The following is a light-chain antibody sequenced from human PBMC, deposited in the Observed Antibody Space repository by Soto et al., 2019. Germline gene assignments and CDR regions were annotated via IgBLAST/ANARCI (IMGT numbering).Light chain of an antibody. J-gene: IGKJ1*01. CDR1: QTICTY. Sequence: IKVNQSPSSLAASIGDRVTITCRASQTICTYVNWYRQKSGAAPELLIYDASTLQSGVPSRFRGGASGTDFTLTISSLQLDDFATYYCQQSYNTPLTFGQGTKVDIK. V-gene: IGKV1-39*01. CDR3: QQSYNTPLT. CDR2: DAS.